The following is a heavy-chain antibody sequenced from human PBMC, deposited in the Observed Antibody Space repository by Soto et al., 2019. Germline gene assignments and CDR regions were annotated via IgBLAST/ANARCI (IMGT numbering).Heavy chain of an antibody. J-gene: IGHJ4*02. CDR1: GYTFTGYY. V-gene: IGHV1-2*02. CDR2: INPNSGGT. CDR3: ANLEDGYHFSDDY. Sequence: GASVKVSCNASGYTFTGYYIHWVRQAPGQGLEWMGWINPNSGGTNYAQKFQGRVTMTRDTSISTAYMELSRLRSDDTAVYYCANLEDGYHFSDDYWGQGTLVTVSS. D-gene: IGHD5-12*01.